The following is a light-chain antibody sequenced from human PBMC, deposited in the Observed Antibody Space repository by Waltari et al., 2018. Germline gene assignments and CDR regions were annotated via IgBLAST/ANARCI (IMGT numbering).Light chain of an antibody. CDR2: DVS. J-gene: IGLJ2*01. CDR3: SSYSRSAFL. V-gene: IGLV2-14*03. Sequence: QSALTQPASVSGSPGQSITISCTGTSSDVGSSNYVSWYQQYPGRAPKLMIYDVSSRPSGVSNRFSGSKSGNTASLTISGLQPEDEATYYCSSYSRSAFLFGGGTKLTVL. CDR1: SSDVGSSNY.